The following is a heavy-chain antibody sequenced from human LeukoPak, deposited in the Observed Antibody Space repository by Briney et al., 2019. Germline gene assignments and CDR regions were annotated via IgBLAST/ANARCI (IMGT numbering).Heavy chain of an antibody. Sequence: PGGSLRLSCAASGFTFSSYSMNWVRQAPGKGLEWVSSISSSSSYIYYADSVKGRFTISRDNAKNSLYLQMNGLRAEDTAVYYCARDRFGVVKGFDPWGQGTLVTVSS. CDR3: ARDRFGVVKGFDP. J-gene: IGHJ5*02. D-gene: IGHD3-3*01. V-gene: IGHV3-21*01. CDR1: GFTFSSYS. CDR2: ISSSSSYI.